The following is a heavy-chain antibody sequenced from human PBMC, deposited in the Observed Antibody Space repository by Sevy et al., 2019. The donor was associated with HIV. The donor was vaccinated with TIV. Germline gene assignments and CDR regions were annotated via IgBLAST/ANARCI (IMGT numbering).Heavy chain of an antibody. V-gene: IGHV1-69*13. Sequence: ASVKVSCKASGGTFSSYAISWVRQAPGQGLEWMGGIIPIFGTANYAQKFQGRVTITADESTSKAYMELSSLRSEDTAVYYCASYDYYDSSGYIFDYWGQGTLVTVSS. J-gene: IGHJ4*02. CDR2: IIPIFGTA. CDR3: ASYDYYDSSGYIFDY. D-gene: IGHD3-22*01. CDR1: GGTFSSYA.